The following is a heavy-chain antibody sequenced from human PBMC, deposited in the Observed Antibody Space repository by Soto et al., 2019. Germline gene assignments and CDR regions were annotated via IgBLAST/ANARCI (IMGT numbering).Heavy chain of an antibody. Sequence: QVQLVQSGAEVKKPGSSVKVSCKASGGTFSSYAISWVRQAPGQGLEWMGGIIPIFGTANYAQKFQGRVTITADKSTSTAYMELSSLRSEDTAVYYCEKGLYDYGASPEDDAFDIWGQGTMVTVSS. V-gene: IGHV1-69*06. CDR3: EKGLYDYGASPEDDAFDI. D-gene: IGHD4-17*01. J-gene: IGHJ3*02. CDR2: IIPIFGTA. CDR1: GGTFSSYA.